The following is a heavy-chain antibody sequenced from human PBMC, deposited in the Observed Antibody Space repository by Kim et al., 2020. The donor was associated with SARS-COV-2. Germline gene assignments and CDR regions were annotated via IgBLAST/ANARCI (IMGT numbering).Heavy chain of an antibody. Sequence: SETLSLTCTVSGGSISSGGYYWSWIRQHPGKGLEWIGYIYYSGSTYYNPSLKSRVTISVDTSKNQFSLKLSSVTAADTAVYYCAREAPGQQKDYYDLRRGAFDIWGQGTMVTVSS. J-gene: IGHJ3*02. D-gene: IGHD3-22*01. CDR3: AREAPGQQKDYYDLRRGAFDI. CDR1: GGSISSGGYY. V-gene: IGHV4-31*03. CDR2: IYYSGST.